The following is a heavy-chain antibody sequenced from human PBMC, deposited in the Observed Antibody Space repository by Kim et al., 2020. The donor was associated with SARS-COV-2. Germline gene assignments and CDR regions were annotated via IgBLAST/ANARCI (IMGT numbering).Heavy chain of an antibody. Sequence: SETLSLTCTVSGGSISSYYWSWIRQPPGKGLEWIGYIYYSGSTNYNPSLKSRVTISVDTSKNQFSLKLSSVTAADTAVYYCARDDRLGYYYYGMDVWGQGTTVTVSS. CDR2: IYYSGST. D-gene: IGHD3-16*01. CDR3: ARDDRLGYYYYGMDV. V-gene: IGHV4-59*01. J-gene: IGHJ6*02. CDR1: GGSISSYY.